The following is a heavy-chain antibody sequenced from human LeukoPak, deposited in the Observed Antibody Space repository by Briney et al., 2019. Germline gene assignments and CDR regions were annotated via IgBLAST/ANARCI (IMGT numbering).Heavy chain of an antibody. CDR3: ARQASMTTVTTSWFDP. V-gene: IGHV4-4*09. D-gene: IGHD4-11*01. J-gene: IGHJ5*02. Sequence: PSETLSLTCTVSGGSISSYYWSWIRQPPGKGLEWIEYIYTSGSTNYNPSLKSRVTISVDTSKNQFSLKLSSVTAADTAVYYCARQASMTTVTTSWFDPWGQGTLVTVSS. CDR1: GGSISSYY. CDR2: IYTSGST.